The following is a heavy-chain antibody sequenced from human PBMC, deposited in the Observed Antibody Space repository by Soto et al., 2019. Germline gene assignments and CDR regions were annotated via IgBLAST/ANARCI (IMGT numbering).Heavy chain of an antibody. V-gene: IGHV5-51*01. CDR2: IYPGDSDT. J-gene: IGHJ5*02. CDR3: ARGGLWENWGGGSCYNWFDP. Sequence: GESLKISCKGSGYSFTSYWIGWVRQMPGKGLEWMGIIYPGDSDTRYSPSFQGQVTISPDKSISTAYLQWSSLKASATAMYYGARGGLWENWGGGSCYNWFDPWGQGTLVTVSS. D-gene: IGHD2-15*01. CDR1: GYSFTSYW.